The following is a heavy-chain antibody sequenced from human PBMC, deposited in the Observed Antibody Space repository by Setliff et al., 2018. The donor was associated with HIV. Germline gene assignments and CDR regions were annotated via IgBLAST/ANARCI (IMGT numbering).Heavy chain of an antibody. V-gene: IGHV3-30*04. CDR3: AKDWGSRLSYSFYYMDV. Sequence: GGSLRLSCAASGFTLYNYAIHWVRQAPGKGLEWVALISYDGTYKYYAEYVKGRFTISRDNSRNTLYLQMNTLRTEDTAVYYCAKDWGSRLSYSFYYMDVWGKGTTVTVSS. CDR1: GFTLYNYA. D-gene: IGHD3-16*01. J-gene: IGHJ6*03. CDR2: ISYDGTYK.